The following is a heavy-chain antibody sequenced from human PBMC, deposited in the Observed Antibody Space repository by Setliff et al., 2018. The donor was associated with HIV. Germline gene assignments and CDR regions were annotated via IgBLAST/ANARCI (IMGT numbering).Heavy chain of an antibody. J-gene: IGHJ4*02. CDR3: AHYYYDTSGQPFDY. CDR1: GGSISRYY. D-gene: IGHD3-22*01. Sequence: SETLSLTCTVSGGSISRYYWSWIRQSAGKGLQWIGDIYTSGRTIYNPSLKSRVTISLDTSKNQLSLKLSSVTAADTAVYYCAHYYYDTSGQPFDYWGQGTLVTVSS. CDR2: IYTSGRT. V-gene: IGHV4-4*07.